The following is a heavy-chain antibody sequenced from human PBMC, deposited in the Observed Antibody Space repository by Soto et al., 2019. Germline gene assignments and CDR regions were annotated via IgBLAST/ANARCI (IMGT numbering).Heavy chain of an antibody. CDR1: GGSFSDIY. V-gene: IGHV4-34*01. J-gene: IGHJ4*02. D-gene: IGHD4-4*01. CDR2: ISQSGNT. Sequence: PSETLSLTCAVSGGSFSDIYWTWIRQPQGKGLEWIGEISQSGNTNYHPSLKSRVTISVDTSKNQFSLNLSSVTAADTADYYCARGHLPGGNSFYFDYWGQGSRVTVSS. CDR3: ARGHLPGGNSFYFDY.